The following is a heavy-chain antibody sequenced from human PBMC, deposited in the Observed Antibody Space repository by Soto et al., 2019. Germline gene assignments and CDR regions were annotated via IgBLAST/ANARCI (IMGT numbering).Heavy chain of an antibody. J-gene: IGHJ5*02. Sequence: ASVKVSCKASGYTFTGYYMHWVRQAPGQGLEWMGWINPNSGGTNYAQKFQGWVTRTRDTSISTAYMELSRLRSDDTAVYYCSRAREPSLELRHSWFDPWGQGTLVTVSS. D-gene: IGHD1-7*01. CDR3: SRAREPSLELRHSWFDP. CDR2: INPNSGGT. CDR1: GYTFTGYY. V-gene: IGHV1-2*04.